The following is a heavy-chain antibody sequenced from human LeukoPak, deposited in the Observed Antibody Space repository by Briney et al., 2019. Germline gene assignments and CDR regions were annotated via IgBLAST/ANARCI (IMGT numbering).Heavy chain of an antibody. V-gene: IGHV3-11*01. J-gene: IGHJ4*02. CDR2: ISSSGSTI. CDR3: ATLQLWPHDY. CDR1: GFSFSTYA. D-gene: IGHD5-18*01. Sequence: PGGSLRLSCAASGFSFSTYAMSWIRQAPGKGLEWVSYISSSGSTIYYADSVKGRFTISRDNAKNSLYLQMNSLRAEDTAVYYCATLQLWPHDYWGQGTLVTVSS.